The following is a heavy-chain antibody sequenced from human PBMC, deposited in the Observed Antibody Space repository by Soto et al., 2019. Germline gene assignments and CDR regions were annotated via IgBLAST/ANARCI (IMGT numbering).Heavy chain of an antibody. CDR3: ARPLGYCSGGSCSEAFDI. J-gene: IGHJ3*02. D-gene: IGHD2-15*01. V-gene: IGHV4-39*01. CDR2: IYYSGST. Sequence: SETLSRTCTVSGRSISSSSYYWGWIRQPPGKGLEWIGSIYYSGSTYYNPSLKSRVTISVDTSKNQFSLKLSSVTAADTAVYYCARPLGYCSGGSCSEAFDIWGQGTMVTVS. CDR1: GRSISSSSYY.